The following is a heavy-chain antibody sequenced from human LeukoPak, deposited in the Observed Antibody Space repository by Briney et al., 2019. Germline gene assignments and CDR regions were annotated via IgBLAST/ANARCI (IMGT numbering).Heavy chain of an antibody. V-gene: IGHV1-2*02. CDR2: INPNSGGT. CDR1: GYRFTGYY. D-gene: IGHD3-10*01. CDR3: ARDRRGYYDSGSYYPLI. J-gene: IGHJ4*02. Sequence: ASVKVSCKASGYRFTGYYIHWARQAPGQGLEWMGWINPNSGGTNYAQRFQGRVTMTRDTSVSTAYMEVSRLRSDDTAVYFCARDRRGYYDSGSYYPLIWGQGTLVTVSS.